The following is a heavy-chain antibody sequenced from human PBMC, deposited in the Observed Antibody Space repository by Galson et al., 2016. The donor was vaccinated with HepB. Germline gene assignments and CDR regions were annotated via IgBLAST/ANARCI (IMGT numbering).Heavy chain of an antibody. D-gene: IGHD5-18*01. Sequence: SETLSLTCTVTGGSISSSNYYWGWIRQPPGKGLEWIGNIYYSGSTYNNPSLKRRVTISVDTSKNQFSLKLSSVTAADTAVYYCARRYSYGTFDYWGQGTLVTVSS. CDR1: GGSISSSNYY. CDR2: IYYSGST. CDR3: ARRYSYGTFDY. V-gene: IGHV4-39*01. J-gene: IGHJ4*02.